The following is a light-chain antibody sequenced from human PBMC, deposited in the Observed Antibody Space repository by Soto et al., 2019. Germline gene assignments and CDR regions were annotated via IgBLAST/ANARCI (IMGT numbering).Light chain of an antibody. CDR2: AAS. V-gene: IGKV1-5*01. CDR1: QSISSW. Sequence: DIQMTQSPSTLSASVGDRVTITCRASQSISSWLAWYQQKPGKAPKLLIYAASSLQSGVPSRFSGSGSGTDFSLTISSLQSEDFAVYYCLQYHHWPLTFGGGTKVDIK. CDR3: LQYHHWPLT. J-gene: IGKJ4*01.